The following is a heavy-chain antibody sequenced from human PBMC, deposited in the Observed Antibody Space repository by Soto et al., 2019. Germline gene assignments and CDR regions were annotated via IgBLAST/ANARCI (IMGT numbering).Heavy chain of an antibody. D-gene: IGHD6-13*01. Sequence: EVQLVESGGGLVQPGRSLRLSCAASGFTFDDYAMHWVRQVPGKGLEWVSGINWNSGSIGYGDSVKGRFAISRDNAKISLHLQMNSLSAEDTAFYYCVKDESINWYSGHFRHWGQCTLVTVSS. CDR1: GFTFDDYA. CDR2: INWNSGSI. J-gene: IGHJ1*01. CDR3: VKDESINWYSGHFRH. V-gene: IGHV3-9*01.